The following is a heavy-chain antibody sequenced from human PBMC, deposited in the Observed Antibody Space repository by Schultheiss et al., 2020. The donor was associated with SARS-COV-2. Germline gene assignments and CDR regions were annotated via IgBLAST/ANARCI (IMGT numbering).Heavy chain of an antibody. CDR2: IWYDGSNK. Sequence: GGSLRLSCAASGFTFSSYGMHWVRQAPGKGLEWVAVIWYDGSNKYYADSVKGRFTISRDNSKNTLYLQMNSLRAEDTAVYYCARDHSDDFWSGYYFWGQGTLVTVSS. V-gene: IGHV3-33*01. D-gene: IGHD3-3*01. CDR3: ARDHSDDFWSGYYF. CDR1: GFTFSSYG. J-gene: IGHJ4*02.